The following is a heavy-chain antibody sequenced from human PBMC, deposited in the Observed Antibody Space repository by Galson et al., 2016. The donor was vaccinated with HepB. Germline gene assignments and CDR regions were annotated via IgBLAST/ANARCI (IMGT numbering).Heavy chain of an antibody. D-gene: IGHD2-21*01. J-gene: IGHJ3*02. CDR1: GGSFSGYY. CDR3: ARGNYSAFEI. CDR2: INHSGST. V-gene: IGHV4-34*01. Sequence: ETLSLTCAVYGGSFSGYYWSWIRQPPGKGLEWIGEINHSGSTNYNPSLKSRVTISVDTSKNQFSLKLSSVTAADTAVYYCARGNYSAFEIWGQGTMVTVSS.